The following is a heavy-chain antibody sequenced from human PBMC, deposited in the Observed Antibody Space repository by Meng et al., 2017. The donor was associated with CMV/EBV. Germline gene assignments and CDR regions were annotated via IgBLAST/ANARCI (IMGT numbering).Heavy chain of an antibody. V-gene: IGHV1-2*02. CDR2: INPNSGGT. J-gene: IGHJ6*04. Sequence: ASFKVSCKASGYTFTGYYMHWVRQAPGQGLEWMGWINPNSGGTNYAQKFQGRVTMTRDTSISTAYMELSRLRSDDTAVYYCARDRNTMVRGVIMLYYYYGREVGGKG. D-gene: IGHD3-10*01. CDR1: GYTFTGYY. CDR3: ARDRNTMVRGVIMLYYYYGREV.